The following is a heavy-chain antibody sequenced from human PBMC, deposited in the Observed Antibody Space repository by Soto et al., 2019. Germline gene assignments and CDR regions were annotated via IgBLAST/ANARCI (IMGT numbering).Heavy chain of an antibody. CDR1: GGSVSSGSYY. J-gene: IGHJ6*02. V-gene: IGHV4-61*01. Sequence: QVQLQESGPGLVKPSETLSLTCTVSGGSVSSGSYYWSWIRQPPGKGLEWIGYIYYSGSTNYNHSLKSRVTISVDTSKNQFSLKLSSVTAADTAVYYCATSGSYYYYYGMDVWGQGTTVTVSS. CDR3: ATSGSYYYYYGMDV. CDR2: IYYSGST. D-gene: IGHD1-26*01.